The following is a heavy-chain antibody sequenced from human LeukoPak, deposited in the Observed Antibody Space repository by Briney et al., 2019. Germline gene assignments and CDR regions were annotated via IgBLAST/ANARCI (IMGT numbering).Heavy chain of an antibody. V-gene: IGHV1-2*02. Sequence: GGSVKVSCKASGYAFTNNYIHRMRQAPGQGLEWMGWINPNGGATRFAQKFQGRVTMTRNTSISTAYMELSSLRSEDTAVYYCARGRYCSGGSCYGDWFDPWGQGTLVTVSS. CDR3: ARGRYCSGGSCYGDWFDP. J-gene: IGHJ5*02. D-gene: IGHD2-15*01. CDR1: GYAFTNNY. CDR2: INPNGGAT.